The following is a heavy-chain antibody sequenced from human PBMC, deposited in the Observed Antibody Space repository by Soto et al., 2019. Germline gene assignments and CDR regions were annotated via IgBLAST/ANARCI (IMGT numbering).Heavy chain of an antibody. D-gene: IGHD3-16*02. CDR3: ARFTFGGVIVRSDY. J-gene: IGHJ4*02. CDR2: INHSGST. Sequence: PSETLSLTCTVSGGSVSSGGYYWSWIRQPPGKGLEWIGEINHSGSTNYNPSLKSRVTISVDTSKNQFSLKLSSVTAADTAVYYCARFTFGGVIVRSDYWGQGTLVTVSS. V-gene: IGHV4-61*08. CDR1: GGSVSSGGYY.